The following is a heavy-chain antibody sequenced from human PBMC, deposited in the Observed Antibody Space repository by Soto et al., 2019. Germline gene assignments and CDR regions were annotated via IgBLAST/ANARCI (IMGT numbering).Heavy chain of an antibody. D-gene: IGHD3-10*01. J-gene: IGHJ4*02. CDR1: GGSISSGGYY. V-gene: IGHV4-31*03. Sequence: QVQLQESGPGLVKPSQTLSLTCTVSGGSISSGGYYWSWIRQHPGKGLEWIGYIYYSGSTYYNPSLKSRVTISLDTSKNKFSLKLSSVPAADTAVYYCARGVTTVRGVIPTPYFDYWGQGTLVTVSS. CDR2: IYYSGST. CDR3: ARGVTTVRGVIPTPYFDY.